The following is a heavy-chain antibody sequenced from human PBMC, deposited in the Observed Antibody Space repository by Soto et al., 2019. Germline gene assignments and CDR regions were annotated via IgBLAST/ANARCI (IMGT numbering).Heavy chain of an antibody. CDR2: IYYSGST. J-gene: IGHJ4*02. Sequence: QVQLQESGPGLVKPSQTLSLTCTVSGGSISSGGYYWSWIRQHPGKGLDWIGYIYYSGSTYYNPSLKSRVTIAVDTSKNQFSLKLSFVTAADTAVYYCAGIYSGSPGGTLRYWGQGTLVTVSS. CDR1: GGSISSGGYY. V-gene: IGHV4-31*03. D-gene: IGHD1-26*01. CDR3: AGIYSGSPGGTLRY.